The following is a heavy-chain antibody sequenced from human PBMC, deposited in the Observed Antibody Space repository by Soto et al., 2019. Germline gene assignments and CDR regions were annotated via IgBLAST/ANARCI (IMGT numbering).Heavy chain of an antibody. V-gene: IGHV1-24*01. CDR2: FDPEDGET. CDR1: GYTLTELS. Sequence: ASVKVSCKVSGYTLTELSMHWVRQAPGKGLEWMGGFDPEDGETIYAQKFQGRVTMTEDTSTDTAYMELSSLRSEDTAVYYCATTYYYGSGGYSEWDLDYWGQGTLVTVSS. D-gene: IGHD3-10*01. CDR3: ATTYYYGSGGYSEWDLDY. J-gene: IGHJ4*02.